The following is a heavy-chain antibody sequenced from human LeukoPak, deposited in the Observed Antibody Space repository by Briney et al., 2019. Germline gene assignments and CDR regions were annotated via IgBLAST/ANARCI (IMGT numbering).Heavy chain of an antibody. CDR2: IKSDGSRT. J-gene: IGHJ4*02. Sequence: PGGSLRLSCAASGFTFNSYWMYWVRQAPGKGLVWVSGIKSDGSRTIYADSVKGRFTISRDDSKNTLYLQMNTLRAEDTAVYYCARGITMVRGLFDYWGQGTLVTVSS. CDR1: GFTFNSYW. V-gene: IGHV3-74*01. CDR3: ARGITMVRGLFDY. D-gene: IGHD3-10*01.